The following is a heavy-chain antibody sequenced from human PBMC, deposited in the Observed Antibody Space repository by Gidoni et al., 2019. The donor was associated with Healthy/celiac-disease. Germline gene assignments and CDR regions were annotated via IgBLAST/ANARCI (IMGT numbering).Heavy chain of an antibody. CDR1: GFSLSTSGVG. D-gene: IGHD3-3*01. CDR2: IYWDDDK. V-gene: IGHV2-5*02. J-gene: IGHJ5*02. Sequence: QLTLKESGPTLVKPTQPLTLTCTFSGFSLSTSGVGVGWLRQPPGKALEWLALIYWDDDKRDSPSLKSRLTITKDTSKNQVVLTRTNMDPVDTATYYCAHMGTSFGVVINNWFDPWGQGTLVTVSS. CDR3: AHMGTSFGVVINNWFDP.